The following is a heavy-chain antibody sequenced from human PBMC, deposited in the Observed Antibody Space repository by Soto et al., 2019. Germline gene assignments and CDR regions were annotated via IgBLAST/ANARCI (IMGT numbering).Heavy chain of an antibody. D-gene: IGHD6-19*01. CDR3: ARSMGWRGAFDI. CDR1: GFTFSDYW. J-gene: IGHJ3*02. CDR2: IKRDGSDM. Sequence: EVYLVESGGGLVQPGGSLRLSCAASGFTFSDYWMTWVRQAPGKGLEWVANIKRDGSDMFYVDSVKGRFTISRDNAKNSLYLQLNSLRAEDTAVYFCARSMGWRGAFDIWGQGTTVTVSS. V-gene: IGHV3-7*03.